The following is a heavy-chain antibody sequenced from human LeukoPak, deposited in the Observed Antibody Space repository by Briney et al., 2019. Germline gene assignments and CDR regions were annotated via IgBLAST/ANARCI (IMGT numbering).Heavy chain of an antibody. Sequence: PGGSLRLSCAASGFIFNNAWMSWVRQAPGKGLEWVGRIKTKNGGETTDYPAPVKGRVDISRDNAKNTLFLQMNSLQTEDTAVYYCAADSAEVGRGEFDYWGQGILVIVSS. V-gene: IGHV3-15*01. D-gene: IGHD3-16*01. CDR3: AADSAEVGRGEFDY. CDR1: GFIFNNAW. CDR2: IKTKNGGETT. J-gene: IGHJ4*02.